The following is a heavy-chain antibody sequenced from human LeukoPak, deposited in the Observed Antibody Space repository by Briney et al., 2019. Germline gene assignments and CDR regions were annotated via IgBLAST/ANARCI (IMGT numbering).Heavy chain of an antibody. Sequence: GESLKISCKGSGYSFTSYWIGWVRQTPGKGLEWMGIIYPGDSDTRYSPSFQGQVTISADKSISTAYLQWSSLKASDTAMYYCARHKYYDFWSGYYQSAYGMDVWGQGTTVTVSS. CDR1: GYSFTSYW. V-gene: IGHV5-51*01. CDR3: ARHKYYDFWSGYYQSAYGMDV. J-gene: IGHJ6*02. CDR2: IYPGDSDT. D-gene: IGHD3-3*01.